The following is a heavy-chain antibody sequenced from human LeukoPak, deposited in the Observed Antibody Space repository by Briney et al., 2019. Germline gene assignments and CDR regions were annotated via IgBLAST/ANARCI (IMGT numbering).Heavy chain of an antibody. J-gene: IGHJ3*02. V-gene: IGHV4-34*01. CDR2: INHSGST. Sequence: SETLSLTRAVYGGSFNTYYWSWIRQPPGKGLEWIGEINHSGSTNYNPSLKSRVTISVDTSKNQFSLKLSSVTAADTAVYYCARGCSSTSCYAFDIWGQGTMVTVSS. D-gene: IGHD2-2*01. CDR1: GGSFNTYY. CDR3: ARGCSSTSCYAFDI.